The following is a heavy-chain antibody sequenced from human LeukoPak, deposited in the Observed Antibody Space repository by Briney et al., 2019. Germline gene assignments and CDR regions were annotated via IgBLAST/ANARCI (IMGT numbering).Heavy chain of an antibody. CDR3: ARESYSSSWYVHPTRGRGFDY. Sequence: ASVKVSCKASGYTFTSYYMHWVRQAPGQGLEWMGIINPSGGSTSSAQKFQGRVTMTRDTSTSTVYMELSSLRSEDTAVYYCARESYSSSWYVHPTRGRGFDYWGQGTLVTVSS. D-gene: IGHD6-13*01. V-gene: IGHV1-46*01. CDR2: INPSGGST. CDR1: GYTFTSYY. J-gene: IGHJ4*02.